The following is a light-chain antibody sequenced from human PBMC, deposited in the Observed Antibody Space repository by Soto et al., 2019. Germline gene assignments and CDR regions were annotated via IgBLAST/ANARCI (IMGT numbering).Light chain of an antibody. Sequence: DVVLTQTPRSLSVTPGQPASISCKSSQSLLYSDGRTYVYWYLQKPGQPPQLLIHEVSNRFSGVXDXXSGGGSGTDFTLKISRVEAEDVGVYYCMQSIQLPITFGGGTNVEIK. V-gene: IGKV2D-29*01. CDR1: QSLLYSDGRTY. CDR3: MQSIQLPIT. J-gene: IGKJ4*01. CDR2: EVS.